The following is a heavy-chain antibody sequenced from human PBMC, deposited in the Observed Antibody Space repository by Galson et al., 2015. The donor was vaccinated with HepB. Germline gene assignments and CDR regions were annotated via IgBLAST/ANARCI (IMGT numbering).Heavy chain of an antibody. CDR1: GFTFGDYA. CDR3: TRVPPHLELSVYFDY. J-gene: IGHJ4*02. D-gene: IGHD1-7*01. V-gene: IGHV3-49*03. Sequence: SLRLSCAASGFTFGDYAMSWFRQAPGKGLEWVGFIRSKAYGGTTEYAASVKGRFTISRDDSKSIAYLQMNSLKTEDTAVYYCTRVPPHLELSVYFDYWGQGTLVTVSS. CDR2: IRSKAYGGTT.